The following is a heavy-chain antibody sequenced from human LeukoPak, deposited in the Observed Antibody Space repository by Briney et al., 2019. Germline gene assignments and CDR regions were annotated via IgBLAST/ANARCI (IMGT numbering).Heavy chain of an antibody. CDR1: GYTFTGYY. D-gene: IGHD3-16*01. CDR3: ARDPAFGPENWFDP. J-gene: IGHJ5*02. Sequence: GASVKVSCKASGYTFTGYYMHWVRQAPGQGLEWMGWINPNSGGTNYAQKFQGRVTMTRDTSISTAYMELSRLRSDDTAVYYCARDPAFGPENWFDPWGQGTLVTVSS. CDR2: INPNSGGT. V-gene: IGHV1-2*02.